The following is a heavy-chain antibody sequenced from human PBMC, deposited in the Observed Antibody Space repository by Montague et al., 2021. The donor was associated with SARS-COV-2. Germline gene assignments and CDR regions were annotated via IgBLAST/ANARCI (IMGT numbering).Heavy chain of an antibody. V-gene: IGHV3-53*01. CDR2: IYSGGDT. CDR3: ARGGGLRNYGMDF. J-gene: IGHJ6*02. D-gene: IGHD5-12*01. Sequence: SLSLSFSASGFPFRRYSMNWVRQAPGKGLEWISVIYSGGDTYYADSVKGRFTISRDNSKNTLYFQMNSLRAEDTAVYYCARGGGLRNYGMDFWGQGTTVTVSS. CDR1: GFPFRRYS.